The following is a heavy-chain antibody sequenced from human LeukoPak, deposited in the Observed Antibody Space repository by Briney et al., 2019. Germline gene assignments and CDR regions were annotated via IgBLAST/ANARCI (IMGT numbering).Heavy chain of an antibody. CDR2: IYYSGST. CDR1: GGSISSSSYY. CDR3: ARVSGVVDY. D-gene: IGHD3-3*01. J-gene: IGHJ4*02. V-gene: IGHV4-39*01. Sequence: SETLSLTCTVSGGSISSSSYYWGWIRRPPGKGLEWIGSIYYSGSTYYNPSLKSRVAISVDTSKNQFSLKLSSVTAADTAVYYCARVSGVVDYWGQGTLVTVSS.